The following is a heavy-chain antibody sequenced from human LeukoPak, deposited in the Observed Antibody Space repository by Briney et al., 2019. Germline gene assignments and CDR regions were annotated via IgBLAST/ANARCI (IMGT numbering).Heavy chain of an antibody. CDR1: GFTFSSYS. CDR2: ISSSSYI. D-gene: IGHD5-18*01. Sequence: GGSLRLSCAASGFTFSSYSMNWVRQAPGRRLEWVSSISSSSYIYYADSVKGRFTISRDNAKNSLYLQMNSLRAEDTAVYYCARADWDTAMIDYWGQGTLVTVSS. V-gene: IGHV3-21*01. CDR3: ARADWDTAMIDY. J-gene: IGHJ4*02.